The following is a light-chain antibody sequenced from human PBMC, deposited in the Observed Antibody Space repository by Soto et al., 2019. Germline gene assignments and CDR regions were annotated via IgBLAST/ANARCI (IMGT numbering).Light chain of an antibody. CDR1: QSLGSN. Sequence: EIVMTQSPATLSVAPGERATLSCRATQSLGSNLAWYDQRPGQAPRLLIYGASTRATGIPARFSGSGSGTEFTLTISSLQSEDVAVYYCQRYINWPYTFGQGTKLEIE. V-gene: IGKV3D-15*01. CDR3: QRYINWPYT. CDR2: GAS. J-gene: IGKJ2*01.